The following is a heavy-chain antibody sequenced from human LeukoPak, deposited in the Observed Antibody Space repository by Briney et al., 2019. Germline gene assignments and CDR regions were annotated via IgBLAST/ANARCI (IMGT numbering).Heavy chain of an antibody. CDR3: ARESESSGSTFFDY. V-gene: IGHV3-21*01. D-gene: IGHD6-19*01. CDR2: ISSSSSYI. CDR1: GFTFSSYS. Sequence: TGRSLRLSCAASGFTFSSYSMNWVRQAPGKGLEWVSSISSSSSYIYYADSVKGRFTISRDNAKNSLYLQMNSLRAEDTAVYYCARESESSGSTFFDYWGQGTLVTVSS. J-gene: IGHJ4*02.